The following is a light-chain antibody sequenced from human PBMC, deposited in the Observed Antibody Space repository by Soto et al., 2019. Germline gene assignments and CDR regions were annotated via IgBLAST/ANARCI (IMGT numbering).Light chain of an antibody. CDR2: WAS. CDR3: QQYYSNPELT. Sequence: IVMTQSPDSLAVSLGERATINCKSSQSLLYTSNNKNYLAWFQQKPGQPPRLLIYWASTRESGVPDRFSGSGSGTDFTLTISSLLSEDVAVYYCQQYYSNPELTFGGGTKVEIK. V-gene: IGKV4-1*01. J-gene: IGKJ4*01. CDR1: QSLLYTSNNKNY.